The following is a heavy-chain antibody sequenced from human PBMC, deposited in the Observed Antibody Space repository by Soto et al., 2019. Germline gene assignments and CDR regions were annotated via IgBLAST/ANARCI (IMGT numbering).Heavy chain of an antibody. CDR1: GGTFSSYT. CDR2: IIPILGIA. D-gene: IGHD5-18*01. J-gene: IGHJ5*02. V-gene: IGHV1-69*08. Sequence: QVQLVQSGAEVKKPGSSVKVSCKASGGTFSSYTISWVRQAPGQGLEWMGRIIPILGIANYAQKFQGRVTITADKSTSTAYMELSSLRSEDTAVYYCARDRGSTRGYSYGSPENSFDPWGQGTLVTVSS. CDR3: ARDRGSTRGYSYGSPENSFDP.